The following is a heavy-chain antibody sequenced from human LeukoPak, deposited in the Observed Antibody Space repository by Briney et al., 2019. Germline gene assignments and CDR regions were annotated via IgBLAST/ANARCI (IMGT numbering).Heavy chain of an antibody. CDR1: GCTFSRYA. D-gene: IGHD1-26*01. CDR3: ARAEVVGAAYLFDY. V-gene: IGHV1-69*05. CDR2: FIPIFGTA. Sequence: SVHVSFKASGCTFSRYAISWVRQAAGQEVEWIGGFIPIFGTANYAKKFQGRVTITTDESTSTAYMELSSLRSEDTAVDYCARAEVVGAAYLFDYWGQGTLVTVSS. J-gene: IGHJ4*02.